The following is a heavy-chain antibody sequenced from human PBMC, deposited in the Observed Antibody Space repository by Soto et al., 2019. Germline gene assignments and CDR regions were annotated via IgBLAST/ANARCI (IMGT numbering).Heavy chain of an antibody. J-gene: IGHJ4*02. CDR1: GGSISSYY. D-gene: IGHD1-26*01. CDR2: IYYSGST. V-gene: IGHV4-59*08. CDR3: ARLVGATMGY. Sequence: SETLSLTCTVSGGSISSYYWSWIRQPPGKGLEWIGYIYYSGSTNYNPSLKSRVTISVDTSKNQFSLKLSSVTAADTAVYYCARLVGATMGYWGQGTLVTVSS.